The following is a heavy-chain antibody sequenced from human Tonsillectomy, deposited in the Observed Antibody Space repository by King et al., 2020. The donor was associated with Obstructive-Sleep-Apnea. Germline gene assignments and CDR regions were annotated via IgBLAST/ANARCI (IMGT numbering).Heavy chain of an antibody. Sequence: QLVQSGSELKKPGASVKVSCKASGYTFTSYAMNWVRQAPGQGLEWMGWINTNTGNPTYAQGFTGRFVFSLETSVSTAYLQLSSLKAEDTAVDYCAREGYCSGGSCPAYYYYGMDVWGQGTTVTVSS. J-gene: IGHJ6*02. D-gene: IGHD2-15*01. CDR3: AREGYCSGGSCPAYYYYGMDV. CDR2: INTNTGNP. CDR1: GYTFTSYA. V-gene: IGHV7-4-1*02.